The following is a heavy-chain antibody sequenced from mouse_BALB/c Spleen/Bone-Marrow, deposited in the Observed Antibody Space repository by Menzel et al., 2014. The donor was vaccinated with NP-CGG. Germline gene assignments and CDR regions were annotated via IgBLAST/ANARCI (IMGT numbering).Heavy chain of an antibody. CDR2: IYPGDGDT. CDR1: GYVFSTYW. CDR3: ARGGITVDY. J-gene: IGHJ2*01. V-gene: IGHV1-80*01. Sequence: VQLQQSGAELVRPGSSVKISCESSGYVFSTYWINWVKQRPGQGLEWIGQIYPGDGDTDYNGKFKDKATRTADKSSNTAYMQLSSLTSEDSAVYFCARGGITVDYWGQGTTLTVSS.